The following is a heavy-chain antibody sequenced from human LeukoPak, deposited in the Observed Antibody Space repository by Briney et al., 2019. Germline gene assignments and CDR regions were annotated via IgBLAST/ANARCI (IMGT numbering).Heavy chain of an antibody. Sequence: PGGSLRLSCAASGFTFSSYGMHWVRQAPGKGLDWLAFIRYDGSNKYYADSVKGRFTISRDNSKNTLYLQMNSLRAEDTAVYYCASPYYYASGSFDVWGQGTLVTVSS. CDR3: ASPYYYASGSFDV. D-gene: IGHD3-10*01. J-gene: IGHJ4*02. V-gene: IGHV3-30*02. CDR2: IRYDGSNK. CDR1: GFTFSSYG.